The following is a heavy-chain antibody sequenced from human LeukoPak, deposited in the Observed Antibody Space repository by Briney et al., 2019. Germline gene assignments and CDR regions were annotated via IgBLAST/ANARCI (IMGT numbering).Heavy chain of an antibody. CDR2: IYYSGST. V-gene: IGHV4-59*01. Sequence: SETLSLTCTVSGGSTSSYYWSWIRRPPGKGLEWIGYIYYSGSTNYNPSLKSRVTISVDTSKNQFSLKLSSVTAADTAVYYCARDAIGSGSYYNSGMDVWGQGTTVTVSS. CDR1: GGSTSSYY. J-gene: IGHJ6*02. D-gene: IGHD3-10*01. CDR3: ARDAIGSGSYYNSGMDV.